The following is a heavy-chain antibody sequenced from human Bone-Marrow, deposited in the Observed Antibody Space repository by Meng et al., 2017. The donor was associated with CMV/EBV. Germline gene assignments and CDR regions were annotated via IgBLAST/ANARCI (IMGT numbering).Heavy chain of an antibody. CDR2: ISYDGSNK. J-gene: IGHJ5*02. V-gene: IGHV3-30*04. CDR3: ARVRYSSGWYGFDP. D-gene: IGHD6-19*01. Sequence: GESLKISCAASGFTFSSYAMHWVRQAPGKGLEWVAVISYDGSNKYYADSVKGRFTISRDNAKNTLYLQMNSLRAEDTAVYYCARVRYSSGWYGFDPWGQGNLVTVSS. CDR1: GFTFSSYA.